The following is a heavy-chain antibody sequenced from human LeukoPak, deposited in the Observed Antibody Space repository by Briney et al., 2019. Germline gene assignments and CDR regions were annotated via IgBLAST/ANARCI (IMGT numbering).Heavy chain of an antibody. V-gene: IGHV3-21*01. CDR3: ARKMKTGDRVGTFDI. J-gene: IGHJ3*02. CDR2: ISSSSSYI. Sequence: GGSLRPSCAASGFTFSSYSMNWVRQAPGKGLEWVSSISSSSSYIYYADSVKGRFTISRDNAKNSLYLQMNSLTAEDTAVYYCARKMKTGDRVGTFDIWGQGTMVTVSS. CDR1: GFTFSSYS. D-gene: IGHD1-1*01.